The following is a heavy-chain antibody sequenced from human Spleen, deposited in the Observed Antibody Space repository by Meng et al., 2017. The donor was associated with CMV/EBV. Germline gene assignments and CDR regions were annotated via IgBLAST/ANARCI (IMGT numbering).Heavy chain of an antibody. J-gene: IGHJ4*02. CDR1: GGTFSSYA. CDR3: ARGRGSYYGNDY. V-gene: IGHV1-69*10. CDR2: IIPILGIA. Sequence: SVKVSCKASGGTFSSYAISWVRQAPGQGLEWMGGIIPILGIANYAQKFQGRVTITADKSTSTAYMELSSLRSDDTAVYYCARGRGSYYGNDYWGQGTLVTVSS. D-gene: IGHD1-26*01.